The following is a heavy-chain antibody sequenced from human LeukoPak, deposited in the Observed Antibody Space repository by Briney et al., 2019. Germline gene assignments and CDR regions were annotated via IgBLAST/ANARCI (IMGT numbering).Heavy chain of an antibody. V-gene: IGHV4-34*01. J-gene: IGHJ3*01. CDR1: GGSFSGYY. Sequence: PSETLSLTCAVYGGSFSGYYWSWIRQPPGKGLEWIGGINHGGSTNYNPSLKSRVTVSVDTSKNQFSLKLSSVTAADTAVYYCARGLTFRGGWYGAFDFWGQGTMVTVSS. D-gene: IGHD6-19*01. CDR2: INHGGST. CDR3: ARGLTFRGGWYGAFDF.